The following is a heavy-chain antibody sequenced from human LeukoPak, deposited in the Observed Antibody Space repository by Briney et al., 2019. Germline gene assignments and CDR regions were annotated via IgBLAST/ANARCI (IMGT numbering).Heavy chain of an antibody. Sequence: GGSLRLSCAASGFTFSSYAMRWVREAPGKGLEWVSSISGSGGSTYYADSVKGRFTISRDNSKNTLYLQMNSLRAEDTAVYYCAKDWDYYGSGSYSDYWGQGTLVTVSS. D-gene: IGHD3-10*01. CDR3: AKDWDYYGSGSYSDY. CDR1: GFTFSSYA. CDR2: ISGSGGST. J-gene: IGHJ4*02. V-gene: IGHV3-23*01.